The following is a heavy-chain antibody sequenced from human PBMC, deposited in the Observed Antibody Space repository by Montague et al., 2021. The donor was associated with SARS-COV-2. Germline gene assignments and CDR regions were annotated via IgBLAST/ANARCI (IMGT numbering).Heavy chain of an antibody. V-gene: IGHV2-5*02. Sequence: PALVKPTQTLTLTCVFSGFSLNTDGVGVAWIRRPPGKALEWLTLIYWDGDQRYSPSLKTRLTITKDTSKNRVVLTMTNLDPVGTATYYCARRYDFYRAEAFDVWGQGTM. CDR1: GFSLNTDGVG. D-gene: IGHD3-3*01. CDR2: IYWDGDQ. CDR3: ARRYDFYRAEAFDV. J-gene: IGHJ3*01.